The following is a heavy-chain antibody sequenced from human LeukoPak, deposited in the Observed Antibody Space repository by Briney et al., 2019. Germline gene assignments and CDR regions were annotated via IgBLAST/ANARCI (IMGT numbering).Heavy chain of an antibody. V-gene: IGHV4-31*03. CDR3: ARAAGSPYNWFDP. J-gene: IGHJ5*02. CDR2: IYYSGST. CDR1: GGSISSGGYY. D-gene: IGHD3-10*01. Sequence: KSSETLSLTCTVSGGSISSGGYYWSWIRQHPGKGLEWIGYIYYSGSTYYNPSLKSRVTISVDTSKNQFSLKLSSVTAADTAVYYCARAAGSPYNWFDPWGQGTLVTVSS.